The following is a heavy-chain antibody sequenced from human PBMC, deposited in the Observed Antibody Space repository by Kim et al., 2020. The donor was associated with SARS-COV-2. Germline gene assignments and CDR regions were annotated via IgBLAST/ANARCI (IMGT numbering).Heavy chain of an antibody. D-gene: IGHD1-26*01. V-gene: IGHV3-7*01. CDR2: IKHDGIDK. CDR1: GFTFSSFW. CDR3: ASALGATTGS. Sequence: GGSLRLSCAASGFTFSSFWMTWVRQAPGKGLEWVANIKHDGIDKYYVDSVKGRFTISRDNAKNSVYLQMNNLRDEDTAVYYCASALGATTGSWGQGTLVT. J-gene: IGHJ5*02.